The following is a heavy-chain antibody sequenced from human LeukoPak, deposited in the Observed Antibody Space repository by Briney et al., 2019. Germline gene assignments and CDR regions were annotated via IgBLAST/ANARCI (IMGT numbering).Heavy chain of an antibody. Sequence: GGSLRLSCAASGFTFRNYVIHWVRQAPGKGLEWVAVTSSDLNVKLYADSVKGRFTISRDNSRSTLYLQTNSLRPEDTAIYYCAREGYYGSGSPPSLYFDYWGQGTLVTVSS. V-gene: IGHV3-30-3*01. D-gene: IGHD3-10*01. CDR2: TSSDLNVK. CDR1: GFTFRNYV. J-gene: IGHJ4*02. CDR3: AREGYYGSGSPPSLYFDY.